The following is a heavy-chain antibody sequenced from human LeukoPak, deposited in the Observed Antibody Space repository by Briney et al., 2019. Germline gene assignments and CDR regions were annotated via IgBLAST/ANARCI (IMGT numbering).Heavy chain of an antibody. CDR1: GGSISSYY. Sequence: SETLSLTCTVSGGSISSYYWSWIRQPPGKGLEWIGYIYYSGSTNYNPSLKSRVTISVDTSKNQFSLKLSSVTAADTAVYYCARYYGSGSYYNEAHYYYYMDVWGKGTTVTISS. CDR3: ARYYGSGSYYNEAHYYYYMDV. D-gene: IGHD3-10*01. V-gene: IGHV4-59*01. CDR2: IYYSGST. J-gene: IGHJ6*03.